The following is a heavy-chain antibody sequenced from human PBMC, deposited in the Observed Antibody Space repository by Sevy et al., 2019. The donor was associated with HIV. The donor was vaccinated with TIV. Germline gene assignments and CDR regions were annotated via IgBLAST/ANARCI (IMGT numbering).Heavy chain of an antibody. CDR1: GYTFTGHY. J-gene: IGHJ3*02. V-gene: IGHV1-2*02. CDR2: INPNSGST. Sequence: ASVKVSCKASGYTFTGHYMHWVRQAPGQGLEWMGWINPNSGSTDYAQKFQGRVTLTRDTSISTAYLELCRLTSDDTAVYYCARVFPYCSGGSCYSPYDAFDIWGQGTMVTVSS. CDR3: ARVFPYCSGGSCYSPYDAFDI. D-gene: IGHD2-15*01.